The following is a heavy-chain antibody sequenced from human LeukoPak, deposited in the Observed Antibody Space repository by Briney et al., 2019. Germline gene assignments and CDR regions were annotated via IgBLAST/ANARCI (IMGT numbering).Heavy chain of an antibody. CDR1: GASISSYF. Sequence: SETLSLTCTVSGASISSYFWSWIRPPPGKGLEWIGYIYYTGTTSYNPSFKSRATTSVDTSKNQFSLQLTSVTAADTAVYYCARRDHYEYQLDYWGQGTLVTVSS. V-gene: IGHV4-59*08. CDR3: ARRDHYEYQLDY. J-gene: IGHJ4*02. D-gene: IGHD2-2*01. CDR2: IYYTGTT.